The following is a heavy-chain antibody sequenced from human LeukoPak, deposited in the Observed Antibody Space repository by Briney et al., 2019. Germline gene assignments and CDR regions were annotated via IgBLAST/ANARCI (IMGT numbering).Heavy chain of an antibody. V-gene: IGHV1-46*01. J-gene: IGHJ3*02. CDR3: ASAPHGSGWENDAFDI. D-gene: IGHD6-19*01. CDR1: GYTFTSYY. CDR2: INPSGGST. Sequence: VASVKVSCKASGYTFTSYYMHWVRQAPGQGLEWMGIINPSGGSTSYAQKFQGRVTMTRDMSTSTVYMELSSLRSEDTAVYYCASAPHGSGWENDAFDIWGQGTMVTVSS.